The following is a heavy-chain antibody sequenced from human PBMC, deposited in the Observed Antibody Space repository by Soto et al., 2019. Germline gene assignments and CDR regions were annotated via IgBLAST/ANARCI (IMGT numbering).Heavy chain of an antibody. D-gene: IGHD5-18*01. CDR3: TSPIVDTAMKNYYYYGMDV. V-gene: IGHV3-73*01. CDR2: IRSKANSYAT. Sequence: GGSLRLSCAASGFTFSGSAMHWVRQASGKGLEWVGRIRSKANSYATAYAASVKGRFTISGDDSKNTAYLQMNSRKTEDTAVYYCTSPIVDTAMKNYYYYGMDVWGQGTTVTVSS. CDR1: GFTFSGSA. J-gene: IGHJ6*02.